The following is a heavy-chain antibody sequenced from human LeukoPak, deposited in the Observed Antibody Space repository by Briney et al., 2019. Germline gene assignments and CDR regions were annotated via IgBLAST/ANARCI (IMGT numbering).Heavy chain of an antibody. J-gene: IGHJ4*02. CDR3: AREVFPGGLLNTAFDH. CDR1: GFTFSSYS. CDR2: ISSSSTI. Sequence: GGSLRLSCAASGFTFSSYSMNWVRQAPGKGLEWVSYISSSSTIYYADSVKGRFTISRDNAKNSLYLQMNSLRVEDTAVYYCAREVFPGGLLNTAFDHWGQGALVTVSS. V-gene: IGHV3-48*01. D-gene: IGHD3/OR15-3a*01.